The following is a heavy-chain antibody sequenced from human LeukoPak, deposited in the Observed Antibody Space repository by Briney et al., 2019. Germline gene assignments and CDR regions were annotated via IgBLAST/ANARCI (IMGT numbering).Heavy chain of an antibody. J-gene: IGHJ4*02. Sequence: PGGSLRLSCAASGFTFSSYSMNWVRQAPGKGLEWVSSISSSSYIYYADSVKGRFTISRDNAKNSLYLQMNSLRAKDTAVYYCARDLGLQWGQGTLVTVSS. CDR2: ISSSSYI. V-gene: IGHV3-21*01. D-gene: IGHD4-11*01. CDR3: ARDLGLQ. CDR1: GFTFSSYS.